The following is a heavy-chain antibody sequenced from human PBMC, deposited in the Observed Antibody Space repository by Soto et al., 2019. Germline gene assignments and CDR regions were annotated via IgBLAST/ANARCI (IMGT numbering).Heavy chain of an antibody. J-gene: IGHJ3*02. V-gene: IGHV3-7*01. Sequence: GGSLRLSCAATGFIFSSYWMSWVRQAPGKGLEWVANIKQDGSEKYYVDYAKGRFTISRDNAKNSLHLQMNSLRAEDTAVYYCARGFNSALDIWGQGKMVTVSS. CDR1: GFIFSSYW. CDR3: ARGFNSALDI. CDR2: IKQDGSEK.